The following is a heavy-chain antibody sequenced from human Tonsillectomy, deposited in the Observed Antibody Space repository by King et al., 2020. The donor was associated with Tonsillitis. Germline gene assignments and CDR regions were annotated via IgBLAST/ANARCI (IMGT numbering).Heavy chain of an antibody. CDR2: IYYSWST. J-gene: IGHJ3*02. CDR1: GGSISNINYY. V-gene: IGHV4-39*01. CDR3: ARAAAGLYAFDI. Sequence: QLQESGPGLVNPSETLSLTCTVSGGSISNINYYWGWIRQPPGKGLEWIGSIYYSWSTYYNPSLKSRVTISVDTSRNQFSLKVSSTTAADTPVYYCARAAAGLYAFDIWGQGTMVTVSS. D-gene: IGHD3-10*01.